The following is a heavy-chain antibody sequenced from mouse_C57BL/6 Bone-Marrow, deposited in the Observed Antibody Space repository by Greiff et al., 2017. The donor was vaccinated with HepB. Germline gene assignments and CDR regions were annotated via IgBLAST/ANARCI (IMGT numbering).Heavy chain of an antibody. Sequence: VQLQQSGAELARPGASVKLSCKASGYTFTSYGISWVKQRTGQGLEWIGEIYPRSGNTYYNEKFKGKATLTADKSSSTAYMELRSLTSEDSAVYFCARSGYYVSSYLYWYFDVWGTGTTVTVSS. CDR2: IYPRSGNT. CDR1: GYTFTSYG. D-gene: IGHD1-1*01. CDR3: ARSGYYVSSYLYWYFDV. V-gene: IGHV1-81*01. J-gene: IGHJ1*03.